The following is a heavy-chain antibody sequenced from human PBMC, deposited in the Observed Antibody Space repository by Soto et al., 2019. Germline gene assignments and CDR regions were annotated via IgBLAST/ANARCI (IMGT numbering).Heavy chain of an antibody. V-gene: IGHV4-34*01. J-gene: IGHJ5*02. Sequence: QVQLQQWGAGLLKPSETLSLTCAVYGGSFSGYYWSWIRQPHGKGLEWIGEINHSGSTNYNPSLKSRVTISVDTSKNQFSLKLSSVTAADTAVYYCARGSHVQQLVRRRRWFDPWGQGTLVTVSS. CDR1: GGSFSGYY. CDR3: ARGSHVQQLVRRRRWFDP. D-gene: IGHD6-13*01. CDR2: INHSGST.